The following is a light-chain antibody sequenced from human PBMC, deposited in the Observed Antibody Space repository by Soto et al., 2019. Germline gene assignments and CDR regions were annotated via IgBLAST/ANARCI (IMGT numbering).Light chain of an antibody. CDR3: HSRA. V-gene: IGKV1-5*01. CDR2: DAS. CDR1: QSISRW. J-gene: IGKJ5*01. Sequence: DIQMTQSPSILSAIVGDRVTITCRASQSISRWLAWYQQKPGRAPKLLIYDASTLESGVPSRFSGSGSETEFTLTISRLQPDDFATYFCHSRAFGQGTRLEIK.